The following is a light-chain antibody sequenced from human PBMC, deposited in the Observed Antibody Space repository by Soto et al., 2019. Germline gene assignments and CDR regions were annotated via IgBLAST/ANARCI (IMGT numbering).Light chain of an antibody. CDR2: DAS. CDR1: QSVSSY. V-gene: IGKV3-11*01. Sequence: EIGLTQSPATLSLSPRERAILSCRASQSVSSYLAWYQQKPGQAPRLLIYDASNRATGIPARFSGSGSGTDFTLTISSLEPEDFAVYYCQERSNWPLYTFGQGTKLEIK. J-gene: IGKJ2*01. CDR3: QERSNWPLYT.